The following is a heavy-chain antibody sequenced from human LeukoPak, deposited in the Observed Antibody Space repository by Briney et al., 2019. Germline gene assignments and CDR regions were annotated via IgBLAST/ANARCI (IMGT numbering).Heavy chain of an antibody. Sequence: GGSLRLSCAASGFTFSSYSMNWVRQAPGKGLEWVSSISSSSSYIYYADSVKGRFTISRDNAKNSLYLQMNSLRAGDTAVYYCTRGLLAATGNDFDYWGQGTLVTVSS. V-gene: IGHV3-21*01. D-gene: IGHD6-13*01. CDR3: TRGLLAATGNDFDY. CDR2: ISSSSSYI. J-gene: IGHJ4*02. CDR1: GFTFSSYS.